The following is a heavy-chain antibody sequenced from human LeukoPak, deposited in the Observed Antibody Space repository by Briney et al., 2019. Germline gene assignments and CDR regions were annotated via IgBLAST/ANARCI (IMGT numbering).Heavy chain of an antibody. V-gene: IGHV4-4*07. D-gene: IGHD3-22*01. CDR1: GGSISSYH. CDR2: MYTSGSS. Sequence: NPSETLSLTCSVPGGSISSYHWSWIRQPAGKGLEWIGRMYTSGSSNYNPSLKSRVTMSVDTSKNQFSLKLSSVTAADTAVYYCVRVPYDSSGYYYYYGMDVWGQGTTVTVSS. CDR3: VRVPYDSSGYYYYYGMDV. J-gene: IGHJ6*02.